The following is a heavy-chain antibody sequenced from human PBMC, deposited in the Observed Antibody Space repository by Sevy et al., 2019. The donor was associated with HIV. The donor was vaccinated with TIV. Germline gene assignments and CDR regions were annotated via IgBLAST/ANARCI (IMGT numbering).Heavy chain of an antibody. CDR3: AKDLWAYSSSWYWRSEENNAFDI. Sequence: GGSLRLSCAASGFTFSSYAMSWVRQAPGKGLEWVSAISGSGGSTYYADSVKGRFTISRDNSKNTLYLQMNSLRAEDTAVYYGAKDLWAYSSSWYWRSEENNAFDIWGQGTMVTVSS. D-gene: IGHD6-13*01. J-gene: IGHJ3*02. CDR1: GFTFSSYA. CDR2: ISGSGGST. V-gene: IGHV3-23*01.